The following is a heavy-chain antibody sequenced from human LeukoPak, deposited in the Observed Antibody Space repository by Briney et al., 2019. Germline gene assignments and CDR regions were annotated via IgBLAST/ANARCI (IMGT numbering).Heavy chain of an antibody. V-gene: IGHV3-48*04. CDR2: ISGDRSTI. CDR3: ARDRPVVGAIDF. D-gene: IGHD1-26*01. J-gene: IGHJ4*02. Sequence: GGSLRLSCGPPGLTFGTYAMPWVRQAPGRGLEWISFISGDRSTIFLADSVRGRFITSRDNAQNSLYLQMNSLRAEDTAVYYCARDRPVVGAIDFWGQGTLVTVSS. CDR1: GLTFGTYA.